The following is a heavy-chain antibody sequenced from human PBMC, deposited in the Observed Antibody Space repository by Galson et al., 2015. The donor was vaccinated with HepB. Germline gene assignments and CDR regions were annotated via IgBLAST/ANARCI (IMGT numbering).Heavy chain of an antibody. CDR1: GFTFSSYS. J-gene: IGHJ6*02. V-gene: IGHV3-30*18. Sequence: SLRLSCAASGFTFSSYSMHWVRQAPGKGLEWVAVISYDGSNKYYADSVKGRFTISRDNSKNTLYLQMNSLRAEDTAVYYCAKDHDFWGVGYYGMDVWGQGTTVTVSS. CDR2: ISYDGSNK. CDR3: AKDHDFWGVGYYGMDV. D-gene: IGHD3-3*01.